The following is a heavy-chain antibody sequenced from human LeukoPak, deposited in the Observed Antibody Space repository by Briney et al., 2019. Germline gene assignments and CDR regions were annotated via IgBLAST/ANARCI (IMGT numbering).Heavy chain of an antibody. J-gene: IGHJ4*02. CDR2: IYHSGST. V-gene: IGHV4-38-2*02. CDR1: GYSISSGYY. Sequence: PSETLSLTCTVSGYSISSGYYWGWIRQPPGKGLEWIGSIYHSGSTYYNPSLKSRVTISVDTSKNQFSLKLSSVTAADTAVYYCARVKGSGTFGLDYWGQGTLVTVSS. D-gene: IGHD3-10*01. CDR3: ARVKGSGTFGLDY.